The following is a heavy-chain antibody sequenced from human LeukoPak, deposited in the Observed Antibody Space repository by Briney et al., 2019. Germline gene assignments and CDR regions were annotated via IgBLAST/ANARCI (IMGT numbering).Heavy chain of an antibody. J-gene: IGHJ4*02. D-gene: IGHD4-17*01. Sequence: ASVKVSCKASGGTFSSHTITWVRQAPGQGLEWMGRVIPFLGITNYAQKFQGRVTITADKSTSTAYMELSSLRSEDTAIYYCAAGDGNYGDYINYWGQGTLVTVSS. V-gene: IGHV1-69*02. CDR3: AAGDGNYGDYINY. CDR2: VIPFLGIT. CDR1: GGTFSSHT.